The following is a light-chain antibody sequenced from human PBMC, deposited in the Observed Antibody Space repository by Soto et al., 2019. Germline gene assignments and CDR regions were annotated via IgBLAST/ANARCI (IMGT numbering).Light chain of an antibody. V-gene: IGKV1-39*01. CDR2: AAS. J-gene: IGKJ2*01. Sequence: MTQPPSSLSASVGDRVTITCRASQSISDNVNWYQFQPGKAPKLLIYAASSLQTVVPSRFSGRGSGTDFALIISSLQPEDSATCYCQQSYVPPYTFGLGTKVEIK. CDR1: QSISDN. CDR3: QQSYVPPYT.